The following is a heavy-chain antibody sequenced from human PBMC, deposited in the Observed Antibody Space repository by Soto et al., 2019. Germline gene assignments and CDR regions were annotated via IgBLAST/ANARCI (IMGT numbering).Heavy chain of an antibody. J-gene: IGHJ6*02. Sequence: SGPTLVNPTQTLTLTCTFSGFSLSTNGMCVSWIRQSPGEALEWLALIAWDDDKYYSTSLKTRLTISKDTSKNQVVLTMTNMDPVDTATFYCARLTSSTGTSNYYYYGMDVWGQGTTVTVSS. V-gene: IGHV2-70*01. CDR1: GFSLSTNGMC. CDR2: IAWDDDK. D-gene: IGHD1-7*01. CDR3: ARLTSSTGTSNYYYYGMDV.